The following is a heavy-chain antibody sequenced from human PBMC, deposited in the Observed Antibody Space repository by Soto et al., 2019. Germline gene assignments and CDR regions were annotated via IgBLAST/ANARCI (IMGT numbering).Heavy chain of an antibody. CDR3: VKDHPALEY. J-gene: IGHJ4*01. Sequence: PGGSLRLSCSASGFTFSDYAMHWVRQVPGKGLEYVSVIRSDSDRIYYADSVKGRFTISRDNSKNTLFLQMNSLRPEDTAMYYCVKDHPALEYWGHGTLVTVSS. V-gene: IGHV3-64D*06. CDR2: IRSDSDRI. CDR1: GFTFSDYA.